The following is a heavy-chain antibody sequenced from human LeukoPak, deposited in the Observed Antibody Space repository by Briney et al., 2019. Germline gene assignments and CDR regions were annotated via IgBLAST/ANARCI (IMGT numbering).Heavy chain of an antibody. D-gene: IGHD1-1*01. CDR1: GSTFSESW. CDR3: AKGKRYPDY. J-gene: IGHJ4*02. Sequence: PGGSLRLSCVVSGSTFSESWMSWVRQAPGKGLGWVASLNLDGSDKYYVDSVKGRFTISRDNAKNSLYLQMDSLRVEDTAVYYCAKGKRYPDYWGQGTLVTVSS. CDR2: LNLDGSDK. V-gene: IGHV3-7*03.